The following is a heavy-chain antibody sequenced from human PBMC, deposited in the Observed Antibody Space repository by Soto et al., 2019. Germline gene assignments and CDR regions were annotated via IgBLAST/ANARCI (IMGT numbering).Heavy chain of an antibody. CDR2: IYYSGST. D-gene: IGHD3-10*01. CDR3: ARGGSGSYWDYYYYYGMDV. CDR1: GGSISSGGYY. J-gene: IGHJ6*02. V-gene: IGHV4-31*03. Sequence: SETLSLTCTVSGGSISSGGYYWSWIRQHPGKGLEWIGYIYYSGSTYYNPSLKSRVTISVDMSKNQFSLKLSSVTAADTAVYYCARGGSGSYWDYYYYYGMDVWGQGTTVTVSS.